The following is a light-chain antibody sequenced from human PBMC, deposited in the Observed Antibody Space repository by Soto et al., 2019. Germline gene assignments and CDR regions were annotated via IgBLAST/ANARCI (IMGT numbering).Light chain of an antibody. CDR2: DAS. CDR3: QQYDNLPPGIT. J-gene: IGKJ5*01. Sequence: DIQMTQSPSSLSASVGDRGTITCQASQDISNYLNWYQQKPGKAPKLLIYDASNLETGVPSRFSGSGSGTDFTFTISSLQPEDIATYYCQQYDNLPPGITFGQGTRLEIK. V-gene: IGKV1-33*01. CDR1: QDISNY.